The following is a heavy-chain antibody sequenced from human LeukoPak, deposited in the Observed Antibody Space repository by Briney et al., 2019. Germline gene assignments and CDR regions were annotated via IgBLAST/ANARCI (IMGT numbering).Heavy chain of an antibody. V-gene: IGHV3-73*01. CDR2: IRSKANSYAT. D-gene: IGHD3-10*01. CDR1: GRTVGGSA. CDR3: TRSMVRGVIILDY. J-gene: IGHJ4*02. Sequence: GRSLKLCCAASGRTVGGSAMHWVRQASGKGLEWVGRIRSKANSYATAYAASVKGRFTISRDDSKNTAYLQMNSLKTEDTAVYYCTRSMVRGVIILDYWGQGTLVTVSS.